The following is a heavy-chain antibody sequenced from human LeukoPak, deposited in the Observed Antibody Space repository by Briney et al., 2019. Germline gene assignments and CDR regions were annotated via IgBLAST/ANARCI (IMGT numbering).Heavy chain of an antibody. V-gene: IGHV3-7*05. CDR1: GFTFNSNW. Sequence: GGSLRLSCAASGFTFNSNWMSWGGRPPGKGREGVATIMKDGRRNYYWAALKGGFTISGENAKNSLYHQRSSRRAEDTAVYYCARHYSGTYSDDAFDIWLQGRMVTVSS. CDR3: ARHYSGTYSDDAFDI. J-gene: IGHJ3*02. D-gene: IGHD3-10*01. CDR2: IMKDGRRN.